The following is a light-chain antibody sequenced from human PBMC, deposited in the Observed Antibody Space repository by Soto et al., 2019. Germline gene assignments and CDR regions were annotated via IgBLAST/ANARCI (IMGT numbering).Light chain of an antibody. Sequence: EIVLTQSPATLSLSPGERATLSCRASQSVSSYFAWYQQKPGQPPRLLIYDASNRATGIPARFSGSGSGTDFTLTISSLATEDYAVYYCQQRSNGTLVTFGRGTIVDV. CDR2: DAS. CDR1: QSVSSY. CDR3: QQRSNGTLVT. J-gene: IGKJ3*01. V-gene: IGKV3-11*01.